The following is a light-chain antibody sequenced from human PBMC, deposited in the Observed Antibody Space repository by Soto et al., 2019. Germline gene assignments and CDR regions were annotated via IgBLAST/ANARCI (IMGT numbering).Light chain of an antibody. Sequence: QSALTQPASVSGSPGQSITISCTGTSSDVGGYNYVSWYQQHPGKAPKLMIYDVSNRPSGVSNRFSGSKSGNTASLTFSGLQAEDEADYYCSSYTSSSTLEVFGGGTKLTVL. CDR1: SSDVGGYNY. CDR2: DVS. CDR3: SSYTSSSTLEV. V-gene: IGLV2-14*01. J-gene: IGLJ2*01.